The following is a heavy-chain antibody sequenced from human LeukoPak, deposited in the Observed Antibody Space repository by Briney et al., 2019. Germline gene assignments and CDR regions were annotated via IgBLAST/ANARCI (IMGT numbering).Heavy chain of an antibody. D-gene: IGHD6-13*01. Sequence: SETLSLTCAVYGGSFSGYYWSWIRQPPGKGLEWIGEINHSGSTNYNPSLKSRVTILVDTSKNQFSLKLSSVTAADTAVYYCARGSSWSYYFDYWGQGTLVTVSS. V-gene: IGHV4-34*01. CDR2: INHSGST. CDR1: GGSFSGYY. CDR3: ARGSSWSYYFDY. J-gene: IGHJ4*02.